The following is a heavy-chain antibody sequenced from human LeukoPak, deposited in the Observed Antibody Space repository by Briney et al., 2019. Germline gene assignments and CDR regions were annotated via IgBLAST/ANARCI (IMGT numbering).Heavy chain of an antibody. J-gene: IGHJ4*02. CDR1: GGTFSSYA. V-gene: IGHV1-69*01. CDR2: IIPIFGTA. D-gene: IGHD6-19*01. CDR3: ARDRGYSSGWYHADY. Sequence: SVKVSCKASGGTFSSYAISWVRQAPGQGLEWMGGIIPIFGTANYAQKFQGRVTITADESTSTAYMELSSLRSEDTAVYYCARDRGYSSGWYHADYWGQGTLVTVSS.